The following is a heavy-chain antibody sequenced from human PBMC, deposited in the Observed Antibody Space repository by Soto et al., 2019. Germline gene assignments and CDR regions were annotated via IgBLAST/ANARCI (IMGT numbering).Heavy chain of an antibody. CDR1: GYTFTSYG. D-gene: IGHD2-2*02. J-gene: IGHJ3*02. V-gene: IGHV1-18*01. CDR2: ISAYNGNT. Sequence: ASVKVSCKASGYTFTSYGISWVRQAPGQGLEWMGWISAYNGNTNYAQKLEGRVTMTTDTSTSTAYMELRSLRSDDTAVYYCARVGEVVVVPAAIYSGYDRRDDGAFDIWGQGTMVTVSS. CDR3: ARVGEVVVVPAAIYSGYDRRDDGAFDI.